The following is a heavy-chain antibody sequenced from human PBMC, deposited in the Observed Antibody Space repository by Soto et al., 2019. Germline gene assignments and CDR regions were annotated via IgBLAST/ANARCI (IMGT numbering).Heavy chain of an antibody. Sequence: ASVKVSCKASGYTFTSYAMHWVRQAPGQRLEWMGWINAGNGNTKYSQKFQGRVTITRDTSASTAYMELSSLRSEDTAVYYCARATLGRPVNTFDYWGQGNLVTVSS. CDR3: ARATLGRPVNTFDY. CDR1: GYTFTSYA. CDR2: INAGNGNT. J-gene: IGHJ4*02. D-gene: IGHD4-17*01. V-gene: IGHV1-3*01.